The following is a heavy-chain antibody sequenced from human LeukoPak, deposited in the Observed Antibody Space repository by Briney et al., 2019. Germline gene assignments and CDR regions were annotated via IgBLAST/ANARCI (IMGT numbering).Heavy chain of an antibody. CDR2: ISSSGNTV. V-gene: IGHV3-11*01. CDR1: GFTFSDYY. CDR3: ARGGYCSTGSCYLFDY. J-gene: IGHJ4*02. D-gene: IGHD2-15*01. Sequence: GGSLRLSCAASGFTFSDYYMDWVRLAPGKGLEWVSYISSSGNTVYYADSVKGRFTISRDNAKNSLYLQVNSLRAEDTAVYYCARGGYCSTGSCYLFDYWGQGTLVTVSS.